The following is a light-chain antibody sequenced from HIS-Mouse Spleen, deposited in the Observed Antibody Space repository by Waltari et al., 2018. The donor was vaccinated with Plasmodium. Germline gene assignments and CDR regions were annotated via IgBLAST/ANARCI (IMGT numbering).Light chain of an antibody. Sequence: AVLTQPSSLSASPGASASLTCTLRSGLNVGTYSIYWYQQKPGSPPQYLLRYKSDSDKQQGSGVPSRFSGSKDASANAGILLISGLQSEDEADYYCMIWHSSAWVFGGGTKLTVL. V-gene: IGLV5-45*03. CDR3: MIWHSSAWV. J-gene: IGLJ3*02. CDR2: YKSDSDK. CDR1: SGLNVGTYS.